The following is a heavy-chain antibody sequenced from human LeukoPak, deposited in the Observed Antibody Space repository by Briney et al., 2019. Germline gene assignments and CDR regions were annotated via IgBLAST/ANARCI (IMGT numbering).Heavy chain of an antibody. J-gene: IGHJ4*02. CDR3: ARDRFRYDSSSYYYIFDY. CDR2: IASSDSTI. Sequence: ETLSLTCTVSGGSISSSSYYWGWVRQAPGKGLEWVSYIASSDSTIYYADSVKGRFTISRDNAKNSLYLQMNSLRAEDTAVYYCARDRFRYDSSSYYYIFDYWGQGTLVTVSS. CDR1: GGSISSSSYY. V-gene: IGHV3-48*01. D-gene: IGHD3-22*01.